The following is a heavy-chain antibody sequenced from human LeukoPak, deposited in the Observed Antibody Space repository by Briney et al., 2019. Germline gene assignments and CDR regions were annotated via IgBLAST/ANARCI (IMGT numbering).Heavy chain of an antibody. CDR1: GYTFTSYG. J-gene: IGHJ6*02. CDR2: ISAYNGNT. Sequence: ASVKVSCKASGYTFTSYGISWVRQAPGQGLEWMGWISAYNGNTNYAQKLQGRVTMTRNTSISTAYMELSSLRSEDTAVYYCAREVGSYYYYYGMDVWGQGTTVTVSS. V-gene: IGHV1-18*01. D-gene: IGHD3-10*01. CDR3: AREVGSYYYYYGMDV.